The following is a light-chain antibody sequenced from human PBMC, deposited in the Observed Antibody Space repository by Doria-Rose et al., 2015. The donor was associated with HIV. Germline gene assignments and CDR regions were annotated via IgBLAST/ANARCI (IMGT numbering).Light chain of an antibody. Sequence: TISCTGSSSNIGAGYGVHWYQQLPGTAPKLLIYGNSNRPSGVPDRFSGSKSGTSASLAITGLQAEDEADYYCQSYDSSLSGYVVFGGGTTVTVL. CDR2: GNS. CDR3: QSYDSSLSGYVV. CDR1: SSNIGAGYG. J-gene: IGLJ2*01. V-gene: IGLV1-40*01.